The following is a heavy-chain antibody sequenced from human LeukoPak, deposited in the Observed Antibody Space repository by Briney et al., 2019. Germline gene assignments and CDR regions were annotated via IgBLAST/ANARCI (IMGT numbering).Heavy chain of an antibody. V-gene: IGHV4-4*02. CDR3: ARDSPAYCSGGNCYNWYFDL. D-gene: IGHD2-15*01. Sequence: PSGTLSLTCAVSGDSLTNRNWWTWVRQPPGKGLEWIREISHSGSTNYNPSLKSRVTISVDKSKNEFSLNLSSVTAADTAVYYCARDSPAYCSGGNCYNWYFDLWGRGTLVSVSS. CDR2: ISHSGST. J-gene: IGHJ2*01. CDR1: GDSLTNRNW.